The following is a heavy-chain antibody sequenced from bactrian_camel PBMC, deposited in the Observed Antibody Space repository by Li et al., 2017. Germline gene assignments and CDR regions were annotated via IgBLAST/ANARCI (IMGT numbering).Heavy chain of an antibody. Sequence: HVQLVESGGGSVQAGGSLKLSCASPGNTFRTYSMAWFRQAPGRERETLAIISSSGVTTYADSIQGRFTISKDSAENTPFLQIDSLKPEDTAMYYCAADRRPRCSWAPIGTYCSTEGYCLQDVNPWGQGTQVTVS. J-gene: IGHJ6*01. CDR1: GNTFRTYS. V-gene: IGHV3S53*01. CDR3: AADRRPRCSWAPIGTYCSTEGYCLQDVNP. D-gene: IGHD6*01. CDR2: ISSSGVT.